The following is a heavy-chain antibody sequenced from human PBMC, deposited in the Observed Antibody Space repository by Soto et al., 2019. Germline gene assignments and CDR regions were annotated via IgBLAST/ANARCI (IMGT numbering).Heavy chain of an antibody. J-gene: IGHJ5*02. V-gene: IGHV3-30-3*01. Sequence: GGSLRLSCAASGFTFSSYAMHWVRQAPGKGLEWVAVISYDGSNKYYADSVKGRFTISRDNSKNTLYLQMNSLRAEDTAVYYCARDPKPYCTNGVCKNWFDPWGQGTLVTVSS. CDR1: GFTFSSYA. CDR2: ISYDGSNK. D-gene: IGHD2-8*01. CDR3: ARDPKPYCTNGVCKNWFDP.